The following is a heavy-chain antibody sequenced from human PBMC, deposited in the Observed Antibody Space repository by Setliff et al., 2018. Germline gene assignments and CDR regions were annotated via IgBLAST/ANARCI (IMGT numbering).Heavy chain of an antibody. V-gene: IGHV1-69*06. CDR1: GYTFTDFG. CDR3: SRLVRFCTRIVCQRLSGDDY. D-gene: IGHD3-10*01. J-gene: IGHJ4*02. Sequence: SVKVSCKASGYTFTDFGINWVRQAPGQGLEWMGGIIPLLETAKYAQKFQGRVTITADKSTSTGYMELSSLRSEDTAVYYCSRLVRFCTRIVCQRLSGDDYWGQGTLVTVSS. CDR2: IIPLLETA.